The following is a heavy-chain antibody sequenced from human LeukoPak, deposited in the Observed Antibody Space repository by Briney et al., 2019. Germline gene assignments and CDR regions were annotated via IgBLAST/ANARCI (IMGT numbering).Heavy chain of an antibody. Sequence: SETLFLTCTVSGGSVSSGSYYWSWIRQPPGKGLEWIGYVYYTGSTNYNPSLRSRVTMSLGTSKNQFSLKLSSVTAADTAVYYCARSPSGNYLSFDFWGQGTLVTVSS. D-gene: IGHD1-26*01. CDR3: ARSPSGNYLSFDF. J-gene: IGHJ4*02. V-gene: IGHV4-61*01. CDR2: VYYTGST. CDR1: GGSVSSGSYY.